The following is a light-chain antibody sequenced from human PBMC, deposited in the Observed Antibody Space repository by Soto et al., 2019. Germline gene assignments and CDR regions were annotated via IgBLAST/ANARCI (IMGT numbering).Light chain of an antibody. CDR2: GAS. V-gene: IGKV3-20*01. J-gene: IGKJ1*01. CDR1: QSVSSSY. Sequence: EIVLTQSPGTLSLSPGERATLSCRASQSVSSSYLAWYQQKPGQAPRLVIYGASSRATGIPERFSGSGCGTDFTLTISRVEPEDFAVYYCQQYGSSPRTFGQGTKVEIK. CDR3: QQYGSSPRT.